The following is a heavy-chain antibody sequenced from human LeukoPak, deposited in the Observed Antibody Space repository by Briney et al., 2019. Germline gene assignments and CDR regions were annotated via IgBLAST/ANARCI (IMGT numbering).Heavy chain of an antibody. CDR2: IYYSGST. CDR3: ARAVYFDWMTGGYYFDY. CDR1: GGSISSYY. Sequence: PSETLSLTCSVSGGSISSYYWSWIRQPPGKGLEWIGNIYYSGSTNYNPSLKSRVTISVDTSKNQFSLNLNSVTAADTAVYYCARAVYFDWMTGGYYFDYWGQGTLVTVSS. J-gene: IGHJ4*02. V-gene: IGHV4-59*01. D-gene: IGHD3-9*01.